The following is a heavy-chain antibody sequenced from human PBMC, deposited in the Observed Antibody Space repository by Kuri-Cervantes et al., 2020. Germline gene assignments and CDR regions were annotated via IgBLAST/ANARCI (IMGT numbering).Heavy chain of an antibody. J-gene: IGHJ6*03. CDR1: GGSFSGYY. CDR3: ARGPPGRMVQGVIITTPYYYYYYMDV. CDR2: INHSGST. D-gene: IGHD3-10*01. V-gene: IGHV4-34*01. Sequence: ESLKISCAVYGGSFSGYYWSWIRQPPGKGLKWIGEINHSGSTNYNPSLKSRVTISVDTSKNQFSLKLSSVTAADTAVYYCARGPPGRMVQGVIITTPYYYYYYMDVWGKGTTVTVSS.